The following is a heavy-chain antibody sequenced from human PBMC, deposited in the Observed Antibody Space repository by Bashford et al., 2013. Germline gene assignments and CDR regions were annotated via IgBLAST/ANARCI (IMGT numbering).Heavy chain of an antibody. CDR3: TRDVGFSGHNWFDP. CDR2: IRSKAYGGTT. V-gene: IGHV3-49*04. CDR1: GFTFGDYA. J-gene: IGHJ5*02. Sequence: GGPLRLSCTASGFTFGDYAMSWVRQAPGKGLEWVGFIRSKAYGGTTEYAASVKGRFTISRDDSKSIAYLQMNSLKTEDTAVYYCTRDVGFSGHNWFDPWGQGTLVTVSS. D-gene: IGHD2-15*01.